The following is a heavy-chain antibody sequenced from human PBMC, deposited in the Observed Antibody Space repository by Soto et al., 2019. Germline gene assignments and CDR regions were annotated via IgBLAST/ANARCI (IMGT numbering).Heavy chain of an antibody. CDR3: ARLAYSGYLQT. Sequence: KASETLSLTCDVSGDSISTSSCYWGWIRQPPGKGLEWIASIYYSGATYYNPSLQSRVTISVDTSNNRFSLTLSSLTAADTAVYFCARLAYSGYLQTWGQGSLVTVSS. D-gene: IGHD1-26*01. CDR2: IYYSGAT. V-gene: IGHV4-39*02. J-gene: IGHJ1*01. CDR1: GDSISTSSCY.